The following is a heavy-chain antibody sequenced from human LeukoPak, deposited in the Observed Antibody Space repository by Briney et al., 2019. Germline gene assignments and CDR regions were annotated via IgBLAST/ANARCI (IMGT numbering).Heavy chain of an antibody. Sequence: PGGSLRLSCAASGFTFDDYAMHWVRQAPGKGLEWVSGISWNSGSIGYADSVKGRFTISRDNSKNTLYLQMNSLRAEDMAVYYCVKRWTGTTIGQQDYWGQGTLATVSS. J-gene: IGHJ4*02. D-gene: IGHD1-1*01. V-gene: IGHV3-9*03. CDR3: VKRWTGTTIGQQDY. CDR1: GFTFDDYA. CDR2: ISWNSGSI.